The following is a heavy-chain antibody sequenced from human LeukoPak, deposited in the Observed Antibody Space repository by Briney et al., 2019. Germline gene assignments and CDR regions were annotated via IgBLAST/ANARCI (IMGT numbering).Heavy chain of an antibody. CDR3: ARVRTAMVFSRGGFYYMDV. CDR1: GGSFSGYY. Sequence: KLSETLSLTCAVYGGSFSGYYWSWIRQPPGKGLEWIGEINHSGSTNYNPSLKSRVTISVDTSKNQFSLKLSSVTAADTAVYYCARVRTAMVFSRGGFYYMDVWGKGATVTVSS. CDR2: INHSGST. D-gene: IGHD5-18*01. V-gene: IGHV4-34*01. J-gene: IGHJ6*03.